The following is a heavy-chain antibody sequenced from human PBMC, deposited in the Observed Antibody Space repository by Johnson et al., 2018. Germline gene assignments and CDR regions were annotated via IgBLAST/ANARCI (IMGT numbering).Heavy chain of an antibody. D-gene: IGHD4-17*01. CDR2: IWYDGRQK. CDR3: AREGNGDHGMDV. CDR1: GFVFSGFA. Sequence: QVELVESGGGVVQAGRSLRLSCAASGFVFSGFAMHWVRQPPGQGLEWVAIIWYDGRQKSYADFVKGRLTISRDNSKNIVYLEMSSLRVDDTAVYFCAREGNGDHGMDVWGQGTTVSVSS. V-gene: IGHV3-33*01. J-gene: IGHJ6*02.